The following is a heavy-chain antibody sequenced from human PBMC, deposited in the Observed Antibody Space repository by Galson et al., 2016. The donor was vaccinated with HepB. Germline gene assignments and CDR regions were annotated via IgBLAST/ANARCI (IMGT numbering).Heavy chain of an antibody. D-gene: IGHD3-3*02. Sequence: SLRLSCAASGFTFSSYAMSWVRQAPGKGLEWVSALSGLSDSKDYADSVKGRFTVSRDNAKDTLYLQMNSLRAEDTAVYFCAKDAHYGSGFPTWGYFENWGRGTLVTVSP. J-gene: IGHJ4*02. V-gene: IGHV3-23*01. CDR1: GFTFSSYA. CDR2: LSGLSDSK. CDR3: AKDAHYGSGFPTWGYFEN.